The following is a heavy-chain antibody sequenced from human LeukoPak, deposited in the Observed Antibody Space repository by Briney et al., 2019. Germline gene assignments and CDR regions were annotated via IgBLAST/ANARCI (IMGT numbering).Heavy chain of an antibody. CDR2: ISSSGSTI. Sequence: GGSLRLSCAASGFTFSSYEMNWVRQAPGKGLEWVSYISSSGSTIYYADSVKGRFTISRDNAKNSLHLQMNSLRAEDTAVYYCASLYGSGPNWFDPWGQGTLVTVSS. CDR1: GFTFSSYE. CDR3: ASLYGSGPNWFDP. J-gene: IGHJ5*02. V-gene: IGHV3-48*03. D-gene: IGHD3-10*01.